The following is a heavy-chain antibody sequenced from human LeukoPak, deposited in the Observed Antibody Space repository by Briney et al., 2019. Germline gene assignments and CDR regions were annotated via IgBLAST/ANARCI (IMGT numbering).Heavy chain of an antibody. V-gene: IGHV3-23*01. CDR2: ISGSGGST. D-gene: IGHD5-24*01. CDR1: GFTFSSYA. Sequence: GGSLRLSCAASGFTFSSYAMNWVRQAPGKGLEWVSVISGSGGSTYYADSLKGRFTISRDNSKSTLYLQMNSLTAEDTAVYYCAKFQGGYNVGDAFDMWGQGTMVTVSS. J-gene: IGHJ3*02. CDR3: AKFQGGYNVGDAFDM.